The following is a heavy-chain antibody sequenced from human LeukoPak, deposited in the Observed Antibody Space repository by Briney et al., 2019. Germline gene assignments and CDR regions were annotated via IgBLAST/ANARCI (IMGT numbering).Heavy chain of an antibody. V-gene: IGHV4-34*01. J-gene: IGHJ6*03. CDR1: GGSFSGYC. Sequence: SETLSLTCAVYGGSFSGYCWSWIRQPPGKGLEWIGEINHSGSTNYNPSLKSRVTISVDTSKNQFSLKLSSVTAADTAVYYCARVDWGHLTYYYYYMDVWGKGTTVTVSS. CDR2: INHSGST. CDR3: ARVDWGHLTYYYYYMDV. D-gene: IGHD7-27*01.